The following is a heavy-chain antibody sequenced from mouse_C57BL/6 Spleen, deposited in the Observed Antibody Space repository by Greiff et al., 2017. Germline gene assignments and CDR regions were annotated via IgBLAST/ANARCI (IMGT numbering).Heavy chain of an antibody. V-gene: IGHV14-4*01. CDR2: IDPENGDT. CDR3: TTFHDVYYRIAY. J-gene: IGHJ3*01. Sequence: VQLQQSGAELVRPGASVKLSCTASGFNIKDDYMHWVKQRPEQGLEWIGWIDPENGDTEYASKFQGKATITADTSSNTAYLQLSSLTSEDTAVYDCTTFHDVYYRIAYWGQGTLVTVSA. D-gene: IGHD2-3*01. CDR1: GFNIKDDY.